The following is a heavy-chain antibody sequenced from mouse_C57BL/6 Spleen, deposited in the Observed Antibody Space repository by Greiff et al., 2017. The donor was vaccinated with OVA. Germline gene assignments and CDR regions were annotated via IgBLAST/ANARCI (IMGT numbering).Heavy chain of an antibody. J-gene: IGHJ3*01. D-gene: IGHD3-2*02. CDR3: ARETAQATGFAY. CDR2: ISYSGST. V-gene: IGHV3-1*01. Sequence: EVQLQQSGPGMVKPSQSLSLTCTVTGYSITSGYDWHWIRHFPGNKLEWMGYISYSGSTNYNPSLKSRISITHDTSKNHFFLKLNSVTTEDTATYYCARETAQATGFAYWGQGTLVTVSA. CDR1: GYSITSGYD.